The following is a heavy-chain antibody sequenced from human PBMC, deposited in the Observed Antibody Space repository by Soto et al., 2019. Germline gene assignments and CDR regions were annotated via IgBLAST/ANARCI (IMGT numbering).Heavy chain of an antibody. J-gene: IGHJ4*02. CDR2: IYYSGST. CDR1: GGSISSYY. D-gene: IGHD6-19*01. CDR3: ARAVGEGIAVASYYFDY. V-gene: IGHV4-59*01. Sequence: PSETLSLTCTVSGGSISSYYWSWIRQPPGKRLEWIGYIYYSGSTNYNPSLKSRVTISVDTSKNQFSLKLSSVTAADTAVYYCARAVGEGIAVASYYFDYWGQGTLVTVSS.